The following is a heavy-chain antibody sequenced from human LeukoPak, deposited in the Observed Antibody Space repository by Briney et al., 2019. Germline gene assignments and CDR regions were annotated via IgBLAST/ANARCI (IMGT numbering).Heavy chain of an antibody. Sequence: GGSLRLSCAASGFSFSYFAMHWVRQAPGKGLEWAALISYDGSKKDYADSVKGRFTISRDNSKNTLVLQMSGLRTEDTAVYYCARGTDWFAIIQYYFDLWGRGTLVTVSS. CDR1: GFSFSYFA. D-gene: IGHD3/OR15-3a*01. CDR2: ISYDGSKK. J-gene: IGHJ4*02. CDR3: ARGTDWFAIIQYYFDL. V-gene: IGHV3-30*15.